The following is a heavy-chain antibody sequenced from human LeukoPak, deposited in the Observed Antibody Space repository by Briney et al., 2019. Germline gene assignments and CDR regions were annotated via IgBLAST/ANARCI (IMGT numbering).Heavy chain of an antibody. J-gene: IGHJ4*02. CDR1: GFNFNNYS. CDR2: IGSSGLII. Sequence: GGSLRLSCVASGFNFNNYSLNWVRQDPGKGLEWVSYIGSSGLIIYYADSVKGRLTISRDNAKNSLFLQMNSLRAEDTAVYYCARAPFVSNYYLPYFDYWGQGTLVTVSS. D-gene: IGHD3-10*02. V-gene: IGHV3-48*04. CDR3: ARAPFVSNYYLPYFDY.